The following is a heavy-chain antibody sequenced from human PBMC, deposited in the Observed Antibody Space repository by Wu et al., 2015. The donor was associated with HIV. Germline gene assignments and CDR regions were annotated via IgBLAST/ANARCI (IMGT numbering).Heavy chain of an antibody. J-gene: IGHJ4*02. D-gene: IGHD4-11*01. CDR2: INPSGGAT. CDR1: GGTFSSYA. V-gene: IGHV1-2*02. Sequence: QVQLVQSGAEVKKPGSSVKVSCKASGGTFSSYAISWVRQAPEHGLEWMAWINPSGGATIYAEAFVGRVTVTTDTSMQTVYMELESLTSGDTAMYFCARDATPITTEFDYWGQGTLITVSS. CDR3: ARDATPITTEFDY.